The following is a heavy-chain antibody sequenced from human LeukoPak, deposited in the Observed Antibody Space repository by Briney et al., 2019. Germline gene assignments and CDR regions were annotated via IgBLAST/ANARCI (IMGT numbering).Heavy chain of an antibody. CDR3: ARLNYYDSSGRAGFDY. Sequence: PGGSLRLSCAASGFTFSSYWMTWVRQAPGKGLEWVANIKQDGSEKYYVDSVKGRFTISRDNAKNSLYLQMNSLRAEDTAVYYCARLNYYDSSGRAGFDYWGQGTLVTVSS. CDR2: IKQDGSEK. D-gene: IGHD3-22*01. J-gene: IGHJ4*02. V-gene: IGHV3-7*04. CDR1: GFTFSSYW.